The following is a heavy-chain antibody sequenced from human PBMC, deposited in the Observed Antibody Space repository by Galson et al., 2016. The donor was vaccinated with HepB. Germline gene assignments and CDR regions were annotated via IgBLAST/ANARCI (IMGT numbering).Heavy chain of an antibody. Sequence: SLRLSCADAGFTLSGFAMHWVRQAPGKGLEYVAGLNKNNNGGTTYYADSVKGKFTISRDDSKNTLYLQMSSLTVDDTAVYYRVKDRGGTVRDFDSWGQGTLVTVSS. CDR2: LNKNNNGGTT. D-gene: IGHD3-10*01. CDR3: VKDRGGTVRDFDS. V-gene: IGHV3-64D*06. J-gene: IGHJ4*02. CDR1: GFTLSGFA.